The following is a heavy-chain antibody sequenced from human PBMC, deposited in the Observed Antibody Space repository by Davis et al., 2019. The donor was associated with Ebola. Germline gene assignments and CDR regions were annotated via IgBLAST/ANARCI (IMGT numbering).Heavy chain of an antibody. CDR1: GFTFSSYG. V-gene: IGHV3-30*18. CDR3: AKSGLSFGVVKYHYGMDV. Sequence: GGSLRLSCAASGFTFSSYGMPWVCQAPGKGLEWVAVISYDGSNKYYADSVKGRFTISRDNSKKTLYLQMNSLRAEDTAVYYCAKSGLSFGVVKYHYGMDVWGKGTTVTVSS. CDR2: ISYDGSNK. D-gene: IGHD3-3*01. J-gene: IGHJ6*04.